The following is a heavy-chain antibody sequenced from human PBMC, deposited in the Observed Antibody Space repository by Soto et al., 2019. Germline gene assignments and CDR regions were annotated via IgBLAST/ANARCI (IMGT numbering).Heavy chain of an antibody. CDR1: GYTFSGYY. Sequence: QVQLVQSGAEMKKPGASVKVSCKASGYTFSGYYMRWVRQAPGQGLEWMGWINPNSGGTNYAQKFQGRVTMTRDTSISTAYLELSRLRSDDTAVYYCARLSYHDRSGPIETWGQGTLLTVSS. CDR3: ARLSYHDRSGPIET. V-gene: IGHV1-2*02. J-gene: IGHJ5*02. CDR2: INPNSGGT. D-gene: IGHD3-22*01.